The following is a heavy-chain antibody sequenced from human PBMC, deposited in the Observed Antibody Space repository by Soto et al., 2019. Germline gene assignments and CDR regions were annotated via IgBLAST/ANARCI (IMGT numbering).Heavy chain of an antibody. CDR3: AKAIAKGVGAVDL. V-gene: IGHV3-23*01. D-gene: IGHD6-13*01. J-gene: IGHJ3*01. Sequence: QLLESGGGLVQPGGSLRLSCAAAAFSFSSYPMNWVRQAPGKGLEWISIVSASGRQTYYADSVKGRFTISRDNSKNTLHLEVNRLRDDDTAVYYCAKAIAKGVGAVDLWGHGAQVIVSS. CDR2: VSASGRQT. CDR1: AFSFSSYP.